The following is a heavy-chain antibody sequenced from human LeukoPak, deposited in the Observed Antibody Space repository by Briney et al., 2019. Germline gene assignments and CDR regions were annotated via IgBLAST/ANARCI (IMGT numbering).Heavy chain of an antibody. CDR1: GGTFSSYA. J-gene: IGHJ4*02. V-gene: IGHV1-69*13. Sequence: ASVKVSCKASGGTFSSYAISWVRQAPGQGLEWMGGIIPIFGTANYAQKFQGRVTITADESTSTAYMELSSLRSEDTAVYYCASPPLAAAGYYFDYWGQGTLVTVSS. CDR3: ASPPLAAAGYYFDY. D-gene: IGHD6-13*01. CDR2: IIPIFGTA.